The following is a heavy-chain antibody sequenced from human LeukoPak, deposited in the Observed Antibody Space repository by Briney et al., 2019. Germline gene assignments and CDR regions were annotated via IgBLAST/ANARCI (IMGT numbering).Heavy chain of an antibody. CDR1: GYTFIGYY. V-gene: IGHV1-2*02. Sequence: ASVKVSCKASGYTFIGYYLHWVRQAPGQGLEWMGWINPNSGGTNSAQKFQGRVTMTRDTSINTVYMELSRLRSDDTAVFYCARSVRGSYFGYWGQGTLVTVPS. J-gene: IGHJ4*02. CDR3: ARSVRGSYFGY. D-gene: IGHD3-10*01. CDR2: INPNSGGT.